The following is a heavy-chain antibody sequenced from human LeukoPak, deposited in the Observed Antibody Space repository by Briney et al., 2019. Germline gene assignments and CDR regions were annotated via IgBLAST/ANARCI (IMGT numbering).Heavy chain of an antibody. J-gene: IGHJ4*02. CDR2: ISSSSSSR. D-gene: IGHD3-9*01. CDR1: GITFSSYA. CDR3: ARDISRSPRDY. V-gene: IGHV3-48*04. Sequence: GGSLRLSCAVSGITFSSYAMNWVRQAPGKGLEWISYISSSSSSRDYADSVKGRFIISRDNAKNTLYLQMNSLGVDDTAVYYCARDISRSPRDYWGQGTLVTVSS.